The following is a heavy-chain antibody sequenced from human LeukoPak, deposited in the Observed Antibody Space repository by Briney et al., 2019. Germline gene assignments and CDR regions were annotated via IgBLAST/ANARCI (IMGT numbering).Heavy chain of an antibody. D-gene: IGHD3-16*01. CDR2: ISSRSTYI. CDR3: AKSTRAVMAMMDV. Sequence: GALRLSCAASGFTFSSYWMHWVRQAPGKGLEWASSISSRSTYIYYADSVKGRFTISRDNAKNSLYLQMNNLRAEDTAVYFCAKSTRAVMAMMDVWGKGTTVTVSS. V-gene: IGHV3-21*01. CDR1: GFTFSSYW. J-gene: IGHJ6*04.